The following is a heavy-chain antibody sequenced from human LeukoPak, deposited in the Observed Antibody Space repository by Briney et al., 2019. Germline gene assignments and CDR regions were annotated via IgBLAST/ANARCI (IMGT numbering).Heavy chain of an antibody. Sequence: GGSLRLSCAASGFTFSNYGMHWVRQAPGKGLEWVAFIRYDGSNKYYADSVKGRFTISRDNSKNTLYLQMNSLRGEDTAVYYCAKGLGATGLAYFDYWGQGTLVTVSS. CDR1: GFTFSNYG. D-gene: IGHD1-26*01. CDR2: IRYDGSNK. CDR3: AKGLGATGLAYFDY. V-gene: IGHV3-30*02. J-gene: IGHJ4*02.